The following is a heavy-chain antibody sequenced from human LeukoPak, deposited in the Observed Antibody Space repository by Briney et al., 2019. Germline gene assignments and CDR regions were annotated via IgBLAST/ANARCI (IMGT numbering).Heavy chain of an antibody. V-gene: IGHV4-38-2*02. Sequence: PSETLSLTCTVSGYSISSGYYWGWIRQPPGKGLEWIGSIYHSGSTYYNPSLKSRATISVDTSKNQFSLKLSSVTAADTAVYYCARGDPFSSGWYHRAYYFDYWGQGTLVTVSS. CDR2: IYHSGST. CDR3: ARGDPFSSGWYHRAYYFDY. D-gene: IGHD6-19*01. J-gene: IGHJ4*02. CDR1: GYSISSGYY.